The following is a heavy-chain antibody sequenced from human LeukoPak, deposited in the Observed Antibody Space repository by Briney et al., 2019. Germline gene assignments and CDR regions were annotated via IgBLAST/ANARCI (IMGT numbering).Heavy chain of an antibody. Sequence: GGSLRLSCAASGFTFSDYYMSWIRQAPGKGLEWVSYISSSGSTIYYADSVKGRFTISRDNAKNSLYLQMNSLSAEDTAVYYCAKSRRIWAAMGPFDYWGQGTLVTVSS. V-gene: IGHV3-11*04. D-gene: IGHD5-18*01. J-gene: IGHJ4*02. CDR2: ISSSGSTI. CDR1: GFTFSDYY. CDR3: AKSRRIWAAMGPFDY.